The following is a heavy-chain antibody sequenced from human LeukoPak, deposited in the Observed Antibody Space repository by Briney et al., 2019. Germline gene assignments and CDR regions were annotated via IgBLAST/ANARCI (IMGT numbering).Heavy chain of an antibody. Sequence: SGTLSLTCAVSGGSISSNNWWSWVRQPPGKGLEWIGEIYHSGSTNYNPSLKSRVTISVDKSKNQFSLKLSSVTAADTAVYYCARLGGSYGEEAENFDYWGQGTLVTVSS. CDR2: IYHSGST. V-gene: IGHV4-4*02. J-gene: IGHJ4*02. D-gene: IGHD1-26*01. CDR3: ARLGGSYGEEAENFDY. CDR1: GGSISSNNW.